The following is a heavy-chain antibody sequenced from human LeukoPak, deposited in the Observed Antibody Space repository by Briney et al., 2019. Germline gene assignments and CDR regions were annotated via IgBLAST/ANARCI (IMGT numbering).Heavy chain of an antibody. Sequence: GGSLRLSCAASGFTFSSSDFHWVRQTTGKGPEWVSAIGRGGDSYYPDSVKGRFTISRENAMNSVYLQMNSLEAGDTAVYYCARETADTESPGWYFGLWGRGTLVTVSS. J-gene: IGHJ2*01. CDR1: GFTFSSSD. CDR3: ARETADTESPGWYFGL. D-gene: IGHD7-27*01. CDR2: IGRGGDS. V-gene: IGHV3-13*01.